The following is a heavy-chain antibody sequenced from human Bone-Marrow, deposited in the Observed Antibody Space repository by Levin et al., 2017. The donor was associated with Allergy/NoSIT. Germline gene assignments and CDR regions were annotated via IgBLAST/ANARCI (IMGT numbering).Heavy chain of an antibody. CDR2: IYYSGST. CDR3: ARRGSSGWYEVDY. J-gene: IGHJ4*02. V-gene: IGHV4-39*01. CDR1: GGSISSSSYY. Sequence: SQTLSLPCTVSGGSISSSSYYWGWIRQPPGKGLEWIGSIYYSGSTYYNPSLKSRVTISVDTSKNQFSLKLSSVTAADTAVYYCARRGSSGWYEVDYWGQGTLVTVSS. D-gene: IGHD6-19*01.